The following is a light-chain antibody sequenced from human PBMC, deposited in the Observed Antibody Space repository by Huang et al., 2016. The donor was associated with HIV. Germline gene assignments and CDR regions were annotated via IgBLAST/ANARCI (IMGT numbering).Light chain of an antibody. CDR1: QSVLYSSNNKNY. V-gene: IGKV4-1*01. CDR3: QQYFLTPFT. J-gene: IGKJ3*01. CDR2: WAS. Sequence: DIVMTQSPDSLAVSLGERATINCKSSQSVLYSSNNKNYLAWYQQKPGQPPKLIIYWASTRESGFPDRFSGSGSGTHFTLTISSLQAEDVAVYYCQQYFLTPFTFGPGTKVDIK.